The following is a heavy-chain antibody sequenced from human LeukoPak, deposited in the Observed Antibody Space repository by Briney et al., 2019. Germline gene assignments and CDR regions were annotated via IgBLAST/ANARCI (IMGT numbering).Heavy chain of an antibody. CDR1: GGSFSTYY. Sequence: ASETLSLTCGVYGGSFSTYYWSWIRQPPGKGLEWIGGINHTGGTNYNPSLKSRVTISVDTSKNQFSLKLSSVTAADTAVYFCARDVRSFYGMDVWGQGTTVTVSS. V-gene: IGHV4-34*01. D-gene: IGHD3-10*02. CDR2: INHTGGT. CDR3: ARDVRSFYGMDV. J-gene: IGHJ6*02.